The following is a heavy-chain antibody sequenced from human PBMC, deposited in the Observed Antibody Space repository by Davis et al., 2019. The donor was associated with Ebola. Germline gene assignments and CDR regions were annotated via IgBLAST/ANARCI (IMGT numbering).Heavy chain of an antibody. D-gene: IGHD1-1*01. V-gene: IGHV4-61*08. J-gene: IGHJ6*04. CDR2: IYYSGST. CDR3: AIGPWMEGGYGMDV. CDR1: GGSISSGGYY. Sequence: MPSETLSLTCTVSGGSISSGGYYWNWIRQHPGKGLEWIGYIYYSGSTNYNPSLKSRVTISVDTSKNQFSLKLSSVTAADTAVYYCAIGPWMEGGYGMDVWGKGTTVTVSS.